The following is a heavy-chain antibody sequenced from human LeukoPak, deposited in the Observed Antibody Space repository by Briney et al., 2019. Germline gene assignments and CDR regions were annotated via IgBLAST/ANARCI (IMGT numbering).Heavy chain of an antibody. D-gene: IGHD3-3*01. CDR1: GYTFTSYH. V-gene: IGHV1-46*01. J-gene: IGHJ5*02. CDR3: AREAFTIFGLVRTQTTKGPHRFDP. CDR2: INPSGGTT. Sequence: ASVKVSCKASGYTFTSYHMHWVRQAPGQGLEWMGIINPSGGTTNYAQRFQGRVAMTRDMSTSTVYMELSSLRSEDTAVYYCAREAFTIFGLVRTQTTKGPHRFDPWGQGTLVTVSS.